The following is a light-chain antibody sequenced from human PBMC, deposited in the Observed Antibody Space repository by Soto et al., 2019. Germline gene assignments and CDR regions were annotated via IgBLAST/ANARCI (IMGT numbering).Light chain of an antibody. J-gene: IGLJ3*02. Sequence: QSALTQPASVSGSPGQSITISCTGNSSDVGDYNYVSWYQQHPGKAPKLMIYEVSYRPSGVSNRFSGSKSGNTASLTISGLQAEDEADYYCSSYTSSSTWVFGGGTKLTVL. V-gene: IGLV2-14*01. CDR3: SSYTSSSTWV. CDR1: SSDVGDYNY. CDR2: EVS.